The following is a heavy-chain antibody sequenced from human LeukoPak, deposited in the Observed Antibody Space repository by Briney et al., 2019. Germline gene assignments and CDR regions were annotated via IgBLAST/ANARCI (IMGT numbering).Heavy chain of an antibody. Sequence: GGSLRLSCAVSGFTSDDYGLHWGRHPPGRGLEWGAFISGDGLRIYYAESVKGRFTVSRDNNKKSLYLQMNSLTTEDSAVYYCVRELRGGLRNVCGRGGTVTVS. V-gene: IGHV3-43*02. CDR2: ISGDGLRI. CDR1: GFTSDDYG. D-gene: IGHD1-14*01. CDR3: VRELRGGLRNV. J-gene: IGHJ6*01.